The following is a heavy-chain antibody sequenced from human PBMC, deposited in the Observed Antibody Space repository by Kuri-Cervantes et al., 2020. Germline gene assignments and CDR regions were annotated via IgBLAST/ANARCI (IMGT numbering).Heavy chain of an antibody. CDR2: IRSKAYGGTT. D-gene: IGHD3-10*01. J-gene: IGHJ4*02. Sequence: GESLKISCTASGFTFGDYAMSWFRQAPGKGLEWVGFIRSKAYGGTTEYAASVKGRFTISRDDSKSIAYLQMNSLKTEDTAVYYCTRVWFGELSYDSSGYFDYWVQGTLVTVSS. V-gene: IGHV3-49*03. CDR3: TRVWFGELSYDSSGYFDY. CDR1: GFTFGDYA.